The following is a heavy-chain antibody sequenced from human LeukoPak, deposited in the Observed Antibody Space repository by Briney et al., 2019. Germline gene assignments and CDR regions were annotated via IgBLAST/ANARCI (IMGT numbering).Heavy chain of an antibody. V-gene: IGHV3-33*01. J-gene: IGHJ4*02. D-gene: IGHD1-26*01. Sequence: GRSLRLSCAASGFTFSSYGMHWVRQAPGKGLEWVAVIWYDGSNKYYADSVKGRFTISRDNSKNTLYLQMNSLRAEDTAVYYCARGGLGATNARRFDYWGQGTLATVSS. CDR1: GFTFSSYG. CDR3: ARGGLGATNARRFDY. CDR2: IWYDGSNK.